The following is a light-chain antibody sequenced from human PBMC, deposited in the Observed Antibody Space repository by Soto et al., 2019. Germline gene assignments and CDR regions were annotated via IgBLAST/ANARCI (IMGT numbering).Light chain of an antibody. CDR1: QSISSW. Sequence: DIQSSKSPSTLSASVGDGVTITCRASQSISSWLAWYQQKPGKAPKLLIYKASSLESGVPSRFSGSGSGTEFTLTISSLQPDDFATYYCQQDNIYSRTFGPGAKVDFK. CDR3: QQDNIYSRT. J-gene: IGKJ3*01. V-gene: IGKV1-5*03. CDR2: KAS.